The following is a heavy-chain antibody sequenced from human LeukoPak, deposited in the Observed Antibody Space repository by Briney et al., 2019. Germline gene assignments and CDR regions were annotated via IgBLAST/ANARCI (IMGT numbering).Heavy chain of an antibody. Sequence: GASVKVSCKASGYIFTSYGISWVRQAPGQGVEWMGWISAYNGNTNYAQKLQGRVTMTTDTSTSTAYMDLRSLRSDDTAVYYCARDLMSSGWYYWLGETDFDYWGQGTLVTVSS. CDR3: ARDLMSSGWYYWLGETDFDY. J-gene: IGHJ4*02. CDR1: GYIFTSYG. CDR2: ISAYNGNT. D-gene: IGHD6-19*01. V-gene: IGHV1-18*01.